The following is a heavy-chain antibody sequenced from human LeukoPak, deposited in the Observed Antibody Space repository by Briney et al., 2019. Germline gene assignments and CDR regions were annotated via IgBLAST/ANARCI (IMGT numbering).Heavy chain of an antibody. CDR2: IYGGGTT. D-gene: IGHD4-23*01. CDR1: GFTVSYNY. CDR3: ARDPDYGGNVWFDP. Sequence: GGSLRLSCVASGFTVSYNYMSWVRQAPGKGLEWVSIIYGGGTTYYADSVKGRFTISRDNSKNTLYLQMNSLRAEDTAVYYCARDPDYGGNVWFDPWGQGTLVTVSS. V-gene: IGHV3-66*01. J-gene: IGHJ5*02.